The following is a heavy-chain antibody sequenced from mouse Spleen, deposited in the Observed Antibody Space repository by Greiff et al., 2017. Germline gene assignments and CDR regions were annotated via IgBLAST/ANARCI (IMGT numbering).Heavy chain of an antibody. V-gene: IGHV5-9*04. D-gene: IGHD4-1*01. J-gene: IGHJ4*01. Sequence: EVKLMESGGGLVKLGGSLILSCAASGFTFSSYYMSWVRQTPEKRLEWVATISSGGGSTYYPDSVKGRFTISRDNAKNTLYLQMSSLNSEDTAVYYCARSRTGRGAMDYWGQGTSVTVSS. CDR2: ISSGGGST. CDR3: ARSRTGRGAMDY. CDR1: GFTFSSYY.